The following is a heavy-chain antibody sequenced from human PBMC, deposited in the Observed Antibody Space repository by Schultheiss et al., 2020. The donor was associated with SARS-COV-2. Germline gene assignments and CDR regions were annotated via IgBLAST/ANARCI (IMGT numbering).Heavy chain of an antibody. D-gene: IGHD3-3*01. CDR1: GFTVSSNY. V-gene: IGHV3-48*01. Sequence: GESLKISCAASGFTVSSNYMSWVRQAPGKGLEWVSYISSSGSTIYYADSVKGRFTISRDNAKNSLYLQMNSLRAEDTAVYYCASNAYYDFWSGHGDYWGQGTLVTVSS. CDR2: ISSSGSTI. J-gene: IGHJ4*02. CDR3: ASNAYYDFWSGHGDY.